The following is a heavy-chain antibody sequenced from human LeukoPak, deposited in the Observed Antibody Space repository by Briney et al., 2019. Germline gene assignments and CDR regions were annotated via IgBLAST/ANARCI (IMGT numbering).Heavy chain of an antibody. D-gene: IGHD6-19*01. Sequence: GGSLRLSCTASGFTFGDYAMSWVRQAPGKGLEWVGFIRSKAYGGTTEYAASVKGRFTISRDDSKSIAYLQMNSLKTEDTAVYYCTRGPPIYSSGLGYWGQGTLVTVSS. CDR2: IRSKAYGGTT. CDR3: TRGPPIYSSGLGY. V-gene: IGHV3-49*04. J-gene: IGHJ4*02. CDR1: GFTFGDYA.